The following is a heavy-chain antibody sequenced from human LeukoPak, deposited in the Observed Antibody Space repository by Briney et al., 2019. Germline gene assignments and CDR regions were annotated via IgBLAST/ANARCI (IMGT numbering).Heavy chain of an antibody. Sequence: SQTLSLTCAVSGGSISSGGYSWSWIRQPPGKGLEWIGYIYYSGSTYYNPSLKSRVTISVDTSNNQFSLKLSSVTAADTAVYYCARAERAPKYYYDSSGYYDYWGQGTLVTVSS. CDR1: GGSISSGGYS. V-gene: IGHV4-30-4*07. D-gene: IGHD3-22*01. J-gene: IGHJ4*02. CDR3: ARAERAPKYYYDSSGYYDY. CDR2: IYYSGST.